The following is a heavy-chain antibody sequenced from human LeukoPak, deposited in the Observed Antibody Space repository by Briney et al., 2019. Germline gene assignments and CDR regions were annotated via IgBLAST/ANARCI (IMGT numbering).Heavy chain of an antibody. J-gene: IGHJ4*02. CDR3: ARGMVSAAGCFDH. CDR2: ISYSGTT. Sequence: SETLSLTCTVSDASISGYYWSWIRQSPWKGLEWIGYISYSGTTTYNPSLNSRLTISLDTPKNQFSLKLSSVTAADTAVYYCARGMVSAAGCFDHWGRGTLVTVSS. CDR1: DASISGYY. V-gene: IGHV4-59*01. D-gene: IGHD6-13*01.